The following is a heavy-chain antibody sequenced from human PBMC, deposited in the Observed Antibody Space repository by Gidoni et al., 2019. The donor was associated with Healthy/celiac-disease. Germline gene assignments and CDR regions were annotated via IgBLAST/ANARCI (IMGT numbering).Heavy chain of an antibody. Sequence: QVQLQQWGAGLLKPSETLTRTCAVDGGSFSGYYWSWIRQPPGKGLEWIGEINHRGSTNYNPSLTSRVTISVDTSKTQFSLQLISVPAADTAVYYCSSQVLVVTAHGDYLGHGPLVTVSS. D-gene: IGHD2-21*02. CDR3: SSQVLVVTAHGDY. J-gene: IGHJ4*01. V-gene: IGHV4-34*01. CDR1: GGSFSGYY. CDR2: INHRGST.